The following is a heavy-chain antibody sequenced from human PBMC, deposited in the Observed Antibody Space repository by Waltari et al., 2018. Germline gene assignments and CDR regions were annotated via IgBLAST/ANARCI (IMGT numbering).Heavy chain of an antibody. D-gene: IGHD5-12*01. CDR3: ARGHGRDGYHNDGGWFDP. CDR2: INPNSGGT. CDR1: GYTFTGYY. V-gene: IGHV1-2*02. J-gene: IGHJ5*02. Sequence: QVQLVQSGAEVKKPGASVKVSCKASGYTFTGYYMHWVRQAPGQGLEWMGWINPNSGGTNYAQKVQGRVTMTRDTSISTAYMELSRLRSDDTAVYYCARGHGRDGYHNDGGWFDPWGQGTLVTVSS.